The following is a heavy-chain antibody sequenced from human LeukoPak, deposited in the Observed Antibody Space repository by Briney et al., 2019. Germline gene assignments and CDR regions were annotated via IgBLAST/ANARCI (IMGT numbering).Heavy chain of an antibody. CDR3: ARDRDYGDSPLDY. V-gene: IGHV3-7*01. Sequence: GGSLRLSCAASGFTFSSYWMSWVRQAPGKGLEWVANIKQDGSEKYYVDSVKGRFTISRDNAKNSLYLQMNSLRAEDTAVYYCARDRDYGDSPLDYWGQGTLVTVSS. J-gene: IGHJ4*02. D-gene: IGHD4-17*01. CDR1: GFTFSSYW. CDR2: IKQDGSEK.